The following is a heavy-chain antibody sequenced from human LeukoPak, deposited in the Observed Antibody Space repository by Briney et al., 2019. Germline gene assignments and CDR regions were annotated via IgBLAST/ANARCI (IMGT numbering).Heavy chain of an antibody. V-gene: IGHV4-4*07. CDR1: GGSISSYY. CDR2: IYTSGSN. CDR3: ARDGLGTTVTPYPYYYYYYMDV. Sequence: SETLSLTCTVSGGSISSYYWSWIRQPAGKGLEWIGRIYTSGSNNYNPSLKSRVTMSVDTSKNQFSLKLSSVTAADTAVYYCARDGLGTTVTPYPYYYYYYMDVWGKGTTVTVSS. J-gene: IGHJ6*03. D-gene: IGHD4-17*01.